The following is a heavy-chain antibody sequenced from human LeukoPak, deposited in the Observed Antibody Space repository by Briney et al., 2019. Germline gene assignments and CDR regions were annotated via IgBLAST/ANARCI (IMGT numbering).Heavy chain of an antibody. Sequence: YWXWXXXXXGKGLXWIGRIYTSGSTNYNPSLTSRVTMSVDTSKNQFSLKLSSVTAADTAVYYCARDRVFHLYYMDVWGKGTTVTVSS. V-gene: IGHV4-4*07. CDR1: Y. CDR3: ARDRVFHLYYMDV. D-gene: IGHD6-13*01. CDR2: IYTSGST. J-gene: IGHJ6*03.